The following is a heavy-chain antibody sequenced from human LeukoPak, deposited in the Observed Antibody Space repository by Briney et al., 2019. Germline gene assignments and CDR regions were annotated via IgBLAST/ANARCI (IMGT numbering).Heavy chain of an antibody. D-gene: IGHD3-10*01. V-gene: IGHV1-2*02. CDR1: GYIFTGYY. CDR2: INPNSGGT. CDR3: ATRGEEVLLDKAAFHI. Sequence: ASVKVSCKASGYIFTGYYMHWVRQAPGQGPEWMGWINPNSGGTHYAQKFQGRVTMTRDTSISTAYMDLSRLRSDDTAVYYCATRGEEVLLDKAAFHIWGQGTMVTVSS. J-gene: IGHJ3*02.